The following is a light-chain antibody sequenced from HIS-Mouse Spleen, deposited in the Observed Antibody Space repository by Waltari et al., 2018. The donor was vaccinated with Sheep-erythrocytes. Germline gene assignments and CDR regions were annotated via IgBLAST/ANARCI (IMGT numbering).Light chain of an antibody. CDR1: SSDVGGYNY. CDR3: CSYAGSYNHV. J-gene: IGLJ1*01. V-gene: IGLV2-11*01. Sequence: QSALTQPRSVSGSPGQSVTISCTGTSSDVGGYNYVPWYQQHPSKAPKLLIYDVSTRPSGVPDRFSGSKSGNTASLTISGLQAEDEADYYCCSYAGSYNHVFATGTKVTVL. CDR2: DVS.